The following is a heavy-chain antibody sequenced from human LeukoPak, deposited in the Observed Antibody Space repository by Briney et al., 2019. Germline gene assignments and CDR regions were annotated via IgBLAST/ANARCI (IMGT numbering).Heavy chain of an antibody. CDR2: IYPGDSDT. V-gene: IGHV5-51*01. CDR1: GYSFTSYW. Sequence: GESLKISCKGSGYSFTSYWIGRVRQLPGKGLEWMGIIYPGDSDTRYSPSFQGQVTISADKSISTAYLQWSSLKASDTAMYYCARVGRFSYYYMDVWGKGTTVTVSS. J-gene: IGHJ6*03. D-gene: IGHD3-10*01. CDR3: ARVGRFSYYYMDV.